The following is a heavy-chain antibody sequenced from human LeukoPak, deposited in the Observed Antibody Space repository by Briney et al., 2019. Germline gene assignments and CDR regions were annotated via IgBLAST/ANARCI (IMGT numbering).Heavy chain of an antibody. J-gene: IGHJ3*02. CDR1: GFTFDDYA. CDR2: ISWNSGSI. CDR3: ASPYSSSWYYAFDI. V-gene: IGHV3-9*01. Sequence: PGRSLRLSCAASGFTFDDYAMHWVRQAPGKGLEWVSGISWNSGSIGYADSVKGRFTISRDNAKNSLYLQMNSLRAEDTAVYYCASPYSSSWYYAFDIWGQGTMVTVSS. D-gene: IGHD6-13*01.